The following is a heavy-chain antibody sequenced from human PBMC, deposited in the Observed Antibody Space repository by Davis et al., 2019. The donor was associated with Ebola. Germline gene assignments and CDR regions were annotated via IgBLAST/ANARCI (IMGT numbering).Heavy chain of an antibody. J-gene: IGHJ5*02. V-gene: IGHV3-30-3*01. CDR2: ISYDGSNK. D-gene: IGHD1-26*01. CDR1: AYTFTSYY. Sequence: SCKASAYTFTSYYMHWVRQAPGKGLEWVAVISYDGSNKYYADSAKGRFTISKDNSKNTLYLQMNSLRAEDTAVYYCTRDPGWELLRGWFDPWGQGTLVTVSS. CDR3: TRDPGWELLRGWFDP.